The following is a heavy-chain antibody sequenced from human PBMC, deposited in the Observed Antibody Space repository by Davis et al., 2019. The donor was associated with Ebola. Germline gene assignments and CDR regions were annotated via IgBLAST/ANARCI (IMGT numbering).Heavy chain of an antibody. J-gene: IGHJ5*02. D-gene: IGHD1-26*01. V-gene: IGHV3-30*02. CDR1: GFTFSSYG. CDR2: IPSDGSDK. Sequence: GESLKISCEVSGFTFSSYGMHWVRQAPGKGLEWVTFIPSDGSDKYYADYVKGRFTISRDNSKNTLYLQINGLRAEDTAVYYCARDLGALGSTWGQGTLVTVSS. CDR3: ARDLGALGST.